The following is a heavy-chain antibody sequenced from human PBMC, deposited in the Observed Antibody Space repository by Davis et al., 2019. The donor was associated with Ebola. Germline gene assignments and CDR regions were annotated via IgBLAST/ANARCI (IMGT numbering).Heavy chain of an antibody. V-gene: IGHV1-3*01. J-gene: IGHJ4*02. CDR2: INAGNGNT. D-gene: IGHD1-26*01. Sequence: ASVKVFCKASAYTFTSYAMHWVRHDPGQRLEWMGWINAGNGNTKYSQKFQGRVTITRDTSASTAYMELSSLRSEDTAVYYCAREGWELQGGSDYWGQGTLVTVSS. CDR3: AREGWELQGGSDY. CDR1: AYTFTSYA.